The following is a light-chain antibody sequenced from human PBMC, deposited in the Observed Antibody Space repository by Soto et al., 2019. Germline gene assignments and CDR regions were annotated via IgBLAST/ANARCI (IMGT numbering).Light chain of an antibody. V-gene: IGLV2-14*01. CDR1: SSDVGGYNY. J-gene: IGLJ1*01. Sequence: QSALTQPASVSGSPGQSITISCTGTSSDVGGYNYVSWYQQHPGKAPKLMIYDVSNRPSGVSNRFSGSKSGNTASLTISGLQAVDEADYYCSSYTSSSTPFLFGTGTKVTVL. CDR2: DVS. CDR3: SSYTSSSTPFL.